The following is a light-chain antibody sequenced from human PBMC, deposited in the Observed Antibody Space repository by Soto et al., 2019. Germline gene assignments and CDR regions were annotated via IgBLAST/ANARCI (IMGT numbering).Light chain of an antibody. CDR1: NSNIGSNT. V-gene: IGLV1-44*01. CDR3: AAWDDSLNGPV. J-gene: IGLJ3*02. Sequence: QSALTQPPSASGTPGQRVTISCSGSNSNIGSNTVNWYQQLPGTAPKVLMYSNNQRPSGVPDRFSGSKSDTSASLAISGLQSEDEADHYCAAWDDSLNGPVLGGGTKVTVL. CDR2: SNN.